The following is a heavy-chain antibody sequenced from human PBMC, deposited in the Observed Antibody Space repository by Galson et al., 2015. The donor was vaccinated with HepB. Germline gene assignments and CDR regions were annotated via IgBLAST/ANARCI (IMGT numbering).Heavy chain of an antibody. CDR1: EFTFSSYG. D-gene: IGHD6-6*01. V-gene: IGHV3-23*01. CDR2: IRASGGST. CDR3: ALRGYRRSSFFDY. Sequence: SLRLSCAASEFTFSSYGMSWVRQAPGKGLEWVSGIRASGGSTYYADSVKGRFTISRDNSKNTLYLQMNSLRAEDTAVYYCALRGYRRSSFFDYWGQGTLVTASS. J-gene: IGHJ4*02.